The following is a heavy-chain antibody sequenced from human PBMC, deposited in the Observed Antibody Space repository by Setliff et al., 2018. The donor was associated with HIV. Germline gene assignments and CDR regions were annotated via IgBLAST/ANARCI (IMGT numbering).Heavy chain of an antibody. Sequence: SETLSLTCTVSGGSIRNYYWSWIRQSAGKGLEWIGRVHKSGNTDYNPSLKGRVTMSVDASKNQFFLKLTSMTAADTAIYYCARDMEDFGVLPSAPFDPWGRGTLVTVSS. CDR1: GGSIRNYY. CDR2: VHKSGNT. CDR3: ARDMEDFGVLPSAPFDP. J-gene: IGHJ5*02. V-gene: IGHV4-4*07. D-gene: IGHD2-2*01.